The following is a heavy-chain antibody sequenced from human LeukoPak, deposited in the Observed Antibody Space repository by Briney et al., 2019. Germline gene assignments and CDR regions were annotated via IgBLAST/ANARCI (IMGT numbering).Heavy chain of an antibody. CDR1: GFTFSSTW. CDR3: ATTRTY. CDR2: IKSKSDGGTI. V-gene: IGHV3-15*07. J-gene: IGHJ4*02. Sequence: PGGSLRLSCAASGFTFSSTWMNWVRQAPGKGLEWVGRIKSKSDGGTIDYAAPVKGRFTISRDDSKNPLYLQMHSLTTEDTAVYYCATTRTYWGQGTLVTVSS.